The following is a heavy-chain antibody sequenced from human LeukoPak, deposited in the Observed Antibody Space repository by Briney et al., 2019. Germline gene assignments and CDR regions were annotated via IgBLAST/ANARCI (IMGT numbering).Heavy chain of an antibody. CDR3: ARLNYYYYYGMDV. V-gene: IGHV4-59*08. J-gene: IGHJ6*02. CDR2: IYYSGST. CDR1: GGSISSYY. Sequence: PSETLSLTCTVSGGSISSYYWSWIRQPPGKGLEWIGYIYYSGSTNYNPSLKSRVTISVDTSKNQFSLKLSSVTAADTAVYHCARLNYYYYYGMDVWGQGTTVTVSS.